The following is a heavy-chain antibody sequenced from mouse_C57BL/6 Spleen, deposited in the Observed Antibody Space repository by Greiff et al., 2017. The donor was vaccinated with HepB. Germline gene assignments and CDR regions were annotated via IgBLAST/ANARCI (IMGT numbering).Heavy chain of an antibody. V-gene: IGHV1-69*01. CDR2: IDPSDSYT. Sequence: QVQLKQPGAELVMPGASVKLSCKASGYTFTSYWMHWVKQRPGQGLEWIGEIDPSDSYTNYNQKFKGKSTLTVDKSSSTAYMQLSSLTSEDSAVYYCARSGFYYGNPKGAMDYWGQGTSVTVSS. CDR1: GYTFTSYW. J-gene: IGHJ4*01. CDR3: ARSGFYYGNPKGAMDY. D-gene: IGHD2-1*01.